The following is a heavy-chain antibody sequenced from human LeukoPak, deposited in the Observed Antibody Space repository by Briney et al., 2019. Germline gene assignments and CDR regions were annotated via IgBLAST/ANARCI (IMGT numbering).Heavy chain of an antibody. CDR2: MNPNSGNT. D-gene: IGHD1-14*01. V-gene: IGHV1-8*01. J-gene: IGHJ5*02. Sequence: ASVKVSCKASGYTFTSYDINWVRQATGQGLEWMGWMNPNSGNTGYAQKFQGRVTMTRNTSISTAYMELSSLRSGDTAVYYCATSDSTTGNWFDPWGQGTRVSVSS. CDR3: ATSDSTTGNWFDP. CDR1: GYTFTSYD.